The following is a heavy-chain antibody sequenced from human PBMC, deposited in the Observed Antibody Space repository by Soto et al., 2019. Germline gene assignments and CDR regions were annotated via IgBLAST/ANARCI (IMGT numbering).Heavy chain of an antibody. CDR2: INPSGGST. J-gene: IGHJ4*02. Sequence: ASVKVSCKASGYTFTSYYMHWVRQAPGQGLEWMGIINPSGGSTSYAQKFQGRVTMTRDTSTSTVYMELSSLRSEDTAVYYCARSSTYYDFWSGYYKEYYFDYWGQGTTVTVSS. D-gene: IGHD3-3*01. CDR1: GYTFTSYY. CDR3: ARSSTYYDFWSGYYKEYYFDY. V-gene: IGHV1-46*01.